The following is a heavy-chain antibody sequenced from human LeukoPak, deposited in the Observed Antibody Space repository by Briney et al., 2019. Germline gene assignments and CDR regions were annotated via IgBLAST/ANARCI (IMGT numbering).Heavy chain of an antibody. Sequence: PGGSLRLSCAASGFTVSSNYMSWVRQAPGKGLEWVSVIYSGGSTYYADSVKGRFTISRDNSKNTLYLQMNSLRAEDTAVYYCARDIDYYDSSGYYSHYFDYWGQGTLATVSS. CDR3: ARDIDYYDSSGYYSHYFDY. CDR1: GFTVSSNY. V-gene: IGHV3-66*01. J-gene: IGHJ4*02. CDR2: IYSGGST. D-gene: IGHD3-22*01.